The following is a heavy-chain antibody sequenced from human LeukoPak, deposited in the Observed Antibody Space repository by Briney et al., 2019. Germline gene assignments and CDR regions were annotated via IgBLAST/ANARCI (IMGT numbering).Heavy chain of an antibody. CDR3: ARDQVYRGYYDFWSGYLGANTDAQNDAFDI. Sequence: PSETLSLTCTVSGYSISSGYYWGWIRQPPGKGLEWIGSIYHGGSTYYNPSLKSRVTISVDTSKNQLSLKLSSVTAADTAVYYCARDQVYRGYYDFWSGYLGANTDAQNDAFDIWGQGTMVTVSS. CDR1: GYSISSGYY. V-gene: IGHV4-38-2*02. D-gene: IGHD3-3*01. CDR2: IYHGGST. J-gene: IGHJ3*02.